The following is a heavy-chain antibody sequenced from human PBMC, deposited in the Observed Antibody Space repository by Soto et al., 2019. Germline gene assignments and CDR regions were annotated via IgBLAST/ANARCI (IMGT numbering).Heavy chain of an antibody. CDR1: GGSISSSSYY. D-gene: IGHD3-22*01. Sequence: QLQLQESGPGLVKPSETLPLTCTVSGGSISSSSYYWGWIRQPPGKGLEWIGSIYYSGSTYYNPSLKSRVTISVDTSKNQFPLKLCSVTAADTAVYYCARRGTHYYDSSGLGFDPWGQGTLVTVSS. CDR2: IYYSGST. V-gene: IGHV4-39*01. J-gene: IGHJ5*02. CDR3: ARRGTHYYDSSGLGFDP.